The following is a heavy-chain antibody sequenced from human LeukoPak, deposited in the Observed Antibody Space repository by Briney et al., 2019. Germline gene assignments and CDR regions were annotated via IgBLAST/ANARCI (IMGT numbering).Heavy chain of an antibody. CDR1: GGSISSYY. CDR3: ARLVGSGSYFCVTTVSYGMDV. V-gene: IGHV4-59*08. J-gene: IGHJ6*02. D-gene: IGHD1-26*01. Sequence: SETLSLTCTVSGGSISSYYWSWIRQPPGKGLEWIGYIYYSGSTNYNPSLKSRVTISVDTSKNQFSLKLSSVTAADTAAYYCARLVGSGSYFCVTTVSYGMDVWGQGTTVSVSS. CDR2: IYYSGST.